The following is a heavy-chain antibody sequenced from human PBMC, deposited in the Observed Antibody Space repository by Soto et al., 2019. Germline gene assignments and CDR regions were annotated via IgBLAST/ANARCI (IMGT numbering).Heavy chain of an antibody. Sequence: QVQLVQSGAEVKKPGSSVKVSCKASGGTFSSYTISWVRQAPGQGLEWMGRIIPILGIANYAQKFQGRVTITADKSTSTSYMELSSLRSEDTAVYYCARGIVATRHFDYWGQGTLVTVSS. CDR1: GGTFSSYT. J-gene: IGHJ4*02. D-gene: IGHD5-12*01. V-gene: IGHV1-69*02. CDR2: IIPILGIA. CDR3: ARGIVATRHFDY.